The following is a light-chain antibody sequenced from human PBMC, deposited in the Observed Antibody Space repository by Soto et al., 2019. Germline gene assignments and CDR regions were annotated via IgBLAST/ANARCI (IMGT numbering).Light chain of an antibody. CDR3: QQSYSTLIT. CDR1: ETISSY. CDR2: AAS. Sequence: DIQMTQSPSSLSASVGDRVTITCRASETISSYLNWYQQKPGKAPKLLIYAASSLQSGVPSRFSGSRSGTDFTLTISSLQPEDFATYYCQQSYSTLITFGQGTRLEI. V-gene: IGKV1-39*01. J-gene: IGKJ5*01.